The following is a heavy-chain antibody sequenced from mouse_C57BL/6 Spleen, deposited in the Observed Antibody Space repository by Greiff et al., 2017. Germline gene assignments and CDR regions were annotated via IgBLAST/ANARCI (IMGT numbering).Heavy chain of an antibody. D-gene: IGHD2-3*01. CDR2: INPRSGHT. CDR3: ASGLLPMAMDY. Sequence: QVQLQQSGAELAKPGASVKLSCKASGYTFPSYWMHWVKQRPGQGLEWIGYINPRSGHTKYNQKFKDKATLTADKSSRTAYMQLSSLTYEDSAVYYCASGLLPMAMDYWGRGTSVTASS. V-gene: IGHV1-7*01. J-gene: IGHJ4*01. CDR1: GYTFPSYW.